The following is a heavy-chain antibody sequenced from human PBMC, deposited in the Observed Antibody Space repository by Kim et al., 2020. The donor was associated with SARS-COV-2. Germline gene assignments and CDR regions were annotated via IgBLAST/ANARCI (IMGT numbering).Heavy chain of an antibody. J-gene: IGHJ6*02. CDR2: ISAYNGNT. V-gene: IGHV1-18*01. Sequence: ASVKVSCKASGYTFTSYGISWVRQAPGQGLEWMGWISAYNGNTNYAQKLQGRVTMTTDTSTSTAYMELRSLRSDDTAVYYCARDREGITMVRGVITSIRYYYYGMDVWGQGTTVTVSS. D-gene: IGHD3-10*01. CDR3: ARDREGITMVRGVITSIRYYYYGMDV. CDR1: GYTFTSYG.